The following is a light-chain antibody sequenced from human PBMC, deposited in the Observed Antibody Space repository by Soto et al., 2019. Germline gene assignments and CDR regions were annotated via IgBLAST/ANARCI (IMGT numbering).Light chain of an antibody. CDR2: GAS. Sequence: EIVMTQSPNTVSVSPGDRATLSCRASQSVHSNLAWYQQKPGQAPRLLISGASTRAPGIPARFSGSGSVTNFTLSISGLQSEDFAVYYCQQYIDWPRYTFGQGTKLEIK. CDR3: QQYIDWPRYT. CDR1: QSVHSN. J-gene: IGKJ2*01. V-gene: IGKV3-15*01.